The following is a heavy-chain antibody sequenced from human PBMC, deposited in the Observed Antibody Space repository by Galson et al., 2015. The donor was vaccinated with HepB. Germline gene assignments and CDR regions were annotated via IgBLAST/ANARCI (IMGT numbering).Heavy chain of an antibody. D-gene: IGHD4-23*01. Sequence: SVKVSCKVSGYTLTELSMHWVRQAPGKGLEWMGGFDPEDGETIYAQKFQGRVTMTEDTSTDTAYMELSSLRSEDTAVYYCATDYGGNPDAFDIWGQGTMVTVSS. CDR1: GYTLTELS. CDR3: ATDYGGNPDAFDI. CDR2: FDPEDGET. V-gene: IGHV1-24*01. J-gene: IGHJ3*02.